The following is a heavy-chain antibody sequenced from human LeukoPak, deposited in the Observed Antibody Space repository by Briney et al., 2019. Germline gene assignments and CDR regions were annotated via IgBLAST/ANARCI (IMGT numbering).Heavy chain of an antibody. D-gene: IGHD6-19*01. Sequence: GGSLTLSCAASGVRFSSYDIHWVRQAPGKGLEWVTFIESDGTKEYYADSVKGRFTISRDNSKNSVYVQMNTLRAEDTAVYYCAKEGSGWYYLDYWGQGTVVTVSS. CDR2: IESDGTKE. J-gene: IGHJ4*02. CDR3: AKEGSGWYYLDY. CDR1: GVRFSSYD. V-gene: IGHV3-30*02.